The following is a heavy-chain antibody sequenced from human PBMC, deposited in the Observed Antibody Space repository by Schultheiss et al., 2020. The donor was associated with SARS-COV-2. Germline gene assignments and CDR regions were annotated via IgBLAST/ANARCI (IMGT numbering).Heavy chain of an antibody. CDR3: AREHIVGANYYFDY. V-gene: IGHV4-59*11. Sequence: SETLSLTCTVSGGSISGHFWNWIRRPPGKGLEWIGYMYYLGTTNYNASLKGRVTVSLDTSKNQFSLKMSSMTAADTAVYYCAREHIVGANYYFDYWGQGTLVTVSS. J-gene: IGHJ4*02. D-gene: IGHD1-26*01. CDR2: MYYLGTT. CDR1: GGSISGHF.